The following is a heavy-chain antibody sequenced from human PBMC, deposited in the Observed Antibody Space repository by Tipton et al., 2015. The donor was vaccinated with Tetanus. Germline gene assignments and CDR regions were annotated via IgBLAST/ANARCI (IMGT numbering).Heavy chain of an antibody. CDR2: IYYSGST. V-gene: IGHV4-59*01. CDR1: GGSISSYY. J-gene: IGHJ4*02. CDR3: ARGRGGRYYYDSSGYLLTDY. Sequence: LRLSCTVSGGSISSYYWSWIRQPPGKGLEWIGYIYYSGSTNYNPSLKSRVTISVDTSKNQFSLKLSSVTAADTAVYYCARGRGGRYYYDSSGYLLTDYWGQGTLVTVSS. D-gene: IGHD3-22*01.